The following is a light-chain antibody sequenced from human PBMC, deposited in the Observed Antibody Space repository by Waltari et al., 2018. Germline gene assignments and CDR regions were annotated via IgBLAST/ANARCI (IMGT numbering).Light chain of an antibody. CDR1: QSVLYSSNNKNY. V-gene: IGKV4-1*01. CDR2: WAS. J-gene: IGKJ4*01. CDR3: QQYYNSPLT. Sequence: DIVMTQSPDSLAVSLGERATINCKSSQSVLYSSNNKNYLAWYQKKPGQPPKVLIYWASTRESGVPDRFTGSGSGTDFTLTISSLQAEDVAVYYCQQYYNSPLTFGGGTKVEIK.